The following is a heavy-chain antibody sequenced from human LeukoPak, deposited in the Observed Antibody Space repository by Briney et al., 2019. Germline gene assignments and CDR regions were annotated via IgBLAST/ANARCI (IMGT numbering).Heavy chain of an antibody. J-gene: IGHJ3*02. CDR3: ARDSYGSGSYRAFDI. V-gene: IGHV3-23*01. CDR1: GFTFSSYG. D-gene: IGHD3-10*01. Sequence: GGTLRLSCAASGFTFSSYGMSWVRQAPGKGLEWVSAISGSGGSTYYADSVKGRFTISRDNAKNSLYLQMNSLRAEDTAVYYCARDSYGSGSYRAFDIWGQGTMATVSS. CDR2: ISGSGGST.